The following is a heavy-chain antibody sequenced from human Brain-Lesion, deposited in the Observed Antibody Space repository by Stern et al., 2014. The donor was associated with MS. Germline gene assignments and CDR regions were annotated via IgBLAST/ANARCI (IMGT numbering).Heavy chain of an antibody. V-gene: IGHV3-11*01. Sequence: DQLVESGGGLVKPGGSLRLSCAASGFTFSDSYLNWIRQAPGKGLEWVSYISRSGSIIYYADSVKGRFTISRDNAKNSLYLQMNSLRAEDTAVYYCAMYGDSPFDYWGQGTLVTVSS. CDR2: ISRSGSII. CDR1: GFTFSDSY. D-gene: IGHD4-17*01. J-gene: IGHJ4*02. CDR3: AMYGDSPFDY.